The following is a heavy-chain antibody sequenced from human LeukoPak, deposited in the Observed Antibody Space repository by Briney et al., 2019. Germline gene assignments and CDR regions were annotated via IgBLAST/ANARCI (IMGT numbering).Heavy chain of an antibody. V-gene: IGHV4-61*02. Sequence: SETLSLTCTVSGGSISSGSYYWSWIRQPAGKGLEWIGRIYTSGSTNYNPSLKSRVTISVDTSKNQFSLKLSSVTAADTAVYYCAREGGYYYDSSGFKLLNWFDPWGQGTLVTVSS. CDR3: AREGGYYYDSSGFKLLNWFDP. CDR1: GGSISSGSYY. J-gene: IGHJ5*02. CDR2: IYTSGST. D-gene: IGHD3-22*01.